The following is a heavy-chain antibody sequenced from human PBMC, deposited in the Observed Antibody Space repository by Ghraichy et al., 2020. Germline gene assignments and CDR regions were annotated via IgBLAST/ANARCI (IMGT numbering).Heavy chain of an antibody. J-gene: IGHJ4*02. CDR3: AKTPATIAARPYYFDS. D-gene: IGHD6-6*01. CDR2: ISGTGGTT. CDR1: GFTFSTSA. V-gene: IGHV3-23*01. Sequence: GGSLRHSCPASGFTFSTSAMSWVRQAPGKGLEWVSSISGTGGTTYYADSVKGRFTISRDNSKTTLYLQMNSLRAEDTALYYCAKTPATIAARPYYFDSWGQGTLVTVSS.